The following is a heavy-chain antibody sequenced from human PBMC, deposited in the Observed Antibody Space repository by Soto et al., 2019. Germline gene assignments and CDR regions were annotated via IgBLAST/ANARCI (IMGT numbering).Heavy chain of an antibody. J-gene: IGHJ6*02. V-gene: IGHV3-74*01. D-gene: IGHD5-18*01. CDR2: IESDGSTT. CDR3: ASRYSSYYFAMDV. CDR1: GLSFSSYW. Sequence: EVQLVESGGGLVQPGGSLRLSCAASGLSFSSYWMHWVRQAPGKGLEWVSRIESDGSTTTYADSVKGRFTISRDNAKNTLYLQMNSLRAEDTAVYYCASRYSSYYFAMDVWGQGTTVTVSS.